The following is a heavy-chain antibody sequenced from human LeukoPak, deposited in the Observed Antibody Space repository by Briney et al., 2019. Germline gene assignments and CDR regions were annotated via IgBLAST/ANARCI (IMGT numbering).Heavy chain of an antibody. CDR2: IYPGDSDT. CDR1: GYSFTSYW. V-gene: IGHV5-51*01. CDR3: ATAMLIDYYGMDV. J-gene: IGHJ6*02. Sequence: GESLKISCKGSGYSFTSYWIGWVRQMPGKGLEWMGIIYPGDSDTRYSPSFQGRVTISADKSISTAYLQWSSLKASDTAMYYCATAMLIDYYGMDVWGQGTTVTVSS. D-gene: IGHD2-8*01.